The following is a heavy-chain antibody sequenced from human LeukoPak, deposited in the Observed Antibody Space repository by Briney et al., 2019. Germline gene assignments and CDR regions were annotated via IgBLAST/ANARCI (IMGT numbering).Heavy chain of an antibody. V-gene: IGHV5-51*01. CDR3: ARRRGRYSGDAFDI. J-gene: IGHJ3*02. CDR2: IYPGDSDT. CDR1: GYRFTSYW. D-gene: IGHD1-26*01. Sequence: PGESLKISCKGSGYRFTSYWIGWVRQMPGKGLEWMGFIYPGDSDTRYSPSFQGQVTISADKSMSTAYLQWSNPKASDTATYYCARRRGRYSGDAFDIWGPGTMVTVSS.